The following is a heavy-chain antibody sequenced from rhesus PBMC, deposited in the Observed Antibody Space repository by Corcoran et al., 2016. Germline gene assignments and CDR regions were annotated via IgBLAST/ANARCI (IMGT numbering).Heavy chain of an antibody. J-gene: IGHJ6*01. V-gene: IGHV3-14*01. CDR3: AGERSNLYYYGLDS. CDR1: GFTFSSYW. Sequence: EVQLVESGGGLAKPGGSLRLSCAASGFTFSSYWMHWVRQAPGKGLEWISAINSPAISTYYADSVKGRFTIFRENAKNTLYLQMDGLRAEDTAVYYCAGERSNLYYYGLDSWGQGVVVTVSS. CDR2: INSPAIST. D-gene: IGHD4-23*01.